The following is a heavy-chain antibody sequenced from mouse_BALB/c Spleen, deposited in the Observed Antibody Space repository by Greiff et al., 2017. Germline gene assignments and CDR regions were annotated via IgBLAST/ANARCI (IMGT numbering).Heavy chain of an antibody. V-gene: IGHV2-9*02. Sequence: QVQLKESGPGLVAPSQSLSITCTVSGFSLTSYGVHWVRQPPGKGLEWLGVIWAGGSTNYNSALMSRLSISKDNSKSQVFLKMNSLQTDDTAMYYCARDQDYRYGCDYWGQGTTLTVSS. D-gene: IGHD2-14*01. J-gene: IGHJ2*01. CDR2: IWAGGST. CDR1: GFSLTSYG. CDR3: ARDQDYRYGCDY.